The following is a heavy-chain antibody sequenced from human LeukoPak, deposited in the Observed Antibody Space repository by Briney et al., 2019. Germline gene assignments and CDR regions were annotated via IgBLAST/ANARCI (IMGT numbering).Heavy chain of an antibody. CDR1: GFTFSSFS. J-gene: IGHJ4*02. Sequence: PGGSLRLSCAATGFTFSSFSMHWVRQAPGKGLEWVSSISSGASTTYYADSVKGRFTISRDNSKNTLFLQMNSLRAEDTAVYYCAKSHSSSWYYFDYWGQGTLVTVSS. V-gene: IGHV3-23*01. CDR3: AKSHSSSWYYFDY. D-gene: IGHD6-13*01. CDR2: ISSGASTT.